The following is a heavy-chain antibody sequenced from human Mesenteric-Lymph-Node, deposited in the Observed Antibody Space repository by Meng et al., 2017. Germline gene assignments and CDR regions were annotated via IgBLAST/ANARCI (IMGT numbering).Heavy chain of an antibody. D-gene: IGHD2-21*02. Sequence: GGSLRLSCAASGFTVSSNYMSWVRQAPGKGLEWVSVIYSGGSTYYADSVKGRFTISRDNSKNTLYLQMNSLRAEDTAVYYCARERLAYCGGDCYLHYGMDVWGQGTMVTVSS. CDR3: ARERLAYCGGDCYLHYGMDV. CDR1: GFTVSSNY. J-gene: IGHJ6*02. CDR2: IYSGGST. V-gene: IGHV3-53*01.